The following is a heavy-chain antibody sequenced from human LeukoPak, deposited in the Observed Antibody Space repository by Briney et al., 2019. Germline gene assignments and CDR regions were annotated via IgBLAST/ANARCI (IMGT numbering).Heavy chain of an antibody. CDR2: IFSSGSF. CDR1: GGSISSYD. J-gene: IGHJ5*02. D-gene: IGHD6-19*01. V-gene: IGHV4-59*12. Sequence: SETLSLTCTVSGGSISSYDWSWIRQPPGKGLEWIGNIFSSGSFNYNPSLKSRVTISVDTSKNQLSLKLSSVTAADTAVYYCARVGGSGWRFDPWGQGTLVTVSS. CDR3: ARVGGSGWRFDP.